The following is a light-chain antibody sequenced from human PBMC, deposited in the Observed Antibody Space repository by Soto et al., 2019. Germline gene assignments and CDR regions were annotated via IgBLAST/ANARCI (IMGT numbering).Light chain of an antibody. CDR3: QSYDSSLSAHYV. V-gene: IGLV1-40*01. J-gene: IGLJ1*01. CDR1: SSNIGATYD. Sequence: QSALTQPPSESGSPGPRVTISCTGSSSNIGATYDVQWYQQLPGTAPKLLIYGNSNRPSGVPDRFSGSKSGTSASLAITGLQADDEADYYCQSYDSSLSAHYVFGTGTKVTVL. CDR2: GNS.